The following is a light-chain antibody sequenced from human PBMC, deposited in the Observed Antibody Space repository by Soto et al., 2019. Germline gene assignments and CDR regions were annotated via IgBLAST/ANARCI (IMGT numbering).Light chain of an antibody. CDR3: QQYDSYMYA. CDR1: QSVRNN. CDR2: GAS. V-gene: IGKV3-15*01. Sequence: EVVTTQSPATLSVSPGERATLSCRASQSVRNNLAWYQQRPGQAPRLLMYGASTRPSGIPARFTGGGSGTDFTLTITSLQSEDFAVYYCQQYDSYMYAFGQGTKVDNK. J-gene: IGKJ2*01.